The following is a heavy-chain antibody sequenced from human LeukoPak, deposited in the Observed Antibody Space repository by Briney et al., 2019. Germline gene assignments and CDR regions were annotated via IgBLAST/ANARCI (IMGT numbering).Heavy chain of an antibody. CDR3: ASDRRYYHDTGCQFDY. CDR2: IHYSGST. CDR1: GASISSHY. J-gene: IGHJ4*02. Sequence: SETLSLTCSVSGASISSHYWSWIRQPPGKGLEWIGYIHYSGSTNCDPSLKSRVTISLDTSKNQFSLKLSSVTAADTAVYYCASDRRYYHDTGCQFDYWGQGTLVTVSS. D-gene: IGHD3-22*01. V-gene: IGHV4-59*11.